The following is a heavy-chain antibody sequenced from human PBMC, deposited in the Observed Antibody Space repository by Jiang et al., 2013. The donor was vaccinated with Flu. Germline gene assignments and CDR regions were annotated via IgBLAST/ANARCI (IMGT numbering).Heavy chain of an antibody. V-gene: IGHV1-18*01. D-gene: IGHD2-15*01. J-gene: IGHJ5*02. Sequence: GAEVKKPGASVKVSCKASGYTFTSYGISWVRQAPGQGLEWMGWISAYNGNTNYAQKLQGRVTMTTDTSTSTAYMELRSLRSDDTAVYYCARGALGYCSGGSCLNWFDPWGQGTLVTVPS. CDR3: ARGALGYCSGGSCLNWFDP. CDR2: ISAYNGNT. CDR1: GYTFTSYG.